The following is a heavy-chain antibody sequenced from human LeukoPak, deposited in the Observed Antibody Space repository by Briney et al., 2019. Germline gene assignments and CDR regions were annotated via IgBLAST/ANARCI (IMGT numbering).Heavy chain of an antibody. J-gene: IGHJ6*03. CDR1: GFTFSSYG. CDR2: IRYDGSNK. Sequence: GGSLRLSCAASGFTFSSYGMHWVRQAPGKGLEWVAFIRYDGSNKYYADSVKGRFTISRDNSKNTLYLQMNTLRAEDTAVYYCARDLSVVLPAAYLDVWGKGTTVTVSS. V-gene: IGHV3-30*02. D-gene: IGHD2-2*01. CDR3: ARDLSVVLPAAYLDV.